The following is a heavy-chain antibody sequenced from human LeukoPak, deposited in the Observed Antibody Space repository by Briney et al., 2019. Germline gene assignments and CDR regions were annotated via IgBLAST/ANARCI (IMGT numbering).Heavy chain of an antibody. V-gene: IGHV3-21*01. D-gene: IGHD3-10*01. Sequence: GGSLRLSCAASGFTFSSYSMNWVRQAPGKGLEWVSSISSSSSYIYYADSVKGRFTISRDNAKNSLYLQMNSLRAEDTAVYYCTTVTYGVVRGRSPYFDYWGQGTLVTVSS. CDR2: ISSSSSYI. CDR1: GFTFSSYS. CDR3: TTVTYGVVRGRSPYFDY. J-gene: IGHJ4*02.